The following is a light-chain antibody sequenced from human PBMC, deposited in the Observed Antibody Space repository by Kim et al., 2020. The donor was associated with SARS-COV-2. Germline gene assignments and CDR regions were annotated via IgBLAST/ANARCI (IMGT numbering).Light chain of an antibody. CDR2: AAS. Sequence: ASTGDRVTITCRASQGISSYLAWYQQKPGKAPKLLIYAASTLQSGVPSRFSGSGSGTDFTLTISCLQSEDFATYYCQQYYSYPLTFGGGTKVDI. CDR1: QGISSY. V-gene: IGKV1-8*01. CDR3: QQYYSYPLT. J-gene: IGKJ4*01.